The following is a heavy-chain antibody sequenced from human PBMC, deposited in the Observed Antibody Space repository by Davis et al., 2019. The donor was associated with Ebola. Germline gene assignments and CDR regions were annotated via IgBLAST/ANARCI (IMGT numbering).Heavy chain of an antibody. J-gene: IGHJ6*02. D-gene: IGHD3-3*01. CDR2: IYYSGST. CDR3: ARGMYYDFWSGHRGYYYYGMDV. V-gene: IGHV4-31*03. CDR1: GGSISSGGYY. Sequence: LRLSCTVSGGSISSGGYYWSWIRQHPGKGLEWIGYIYYSGSTYYNPSLKSRVTISVDTSKNQFSLKLSSVTAADTAVYYCARGMYYDFWSGHRGYYYYGMDVWGQGTTVTVSS.